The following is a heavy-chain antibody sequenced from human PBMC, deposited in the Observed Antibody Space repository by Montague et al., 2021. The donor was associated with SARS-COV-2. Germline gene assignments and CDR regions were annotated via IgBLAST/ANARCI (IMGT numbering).Heavy chain of an antibody. CDR3: ARVRYYGSGTSLGMDV. J-gene: IGHJ6*02. D-gene: IGHD3-10*01. V-gene: IGHV4-34*01. CDR2: IKHSGST. Sequence: SETLSLTCAVDGGSCSGDYWSRIGQPPGKGLEWNGEIKHSGSTNYNPSLKSRVTISVDTSKNQFSLKLSSVTAADTAVYYCARVRYYGSGTSLGMDVWGQGTTVTVSS. CDR1: GGSCSGDY.